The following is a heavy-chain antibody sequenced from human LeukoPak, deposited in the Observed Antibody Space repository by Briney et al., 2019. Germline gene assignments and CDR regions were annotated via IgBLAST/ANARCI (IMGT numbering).Heavy chain of an antibody. V-gene: IGHV4-59*08. D-gene: IGHD3-10*02. CDR1: GGSISNYY. CDR2: IYYNGSA. Sequence: SETLSLTCTVSGGSISNYYWTWIRQPPGKGLEWIAFIYYNGSAHYNPSLKSRVTISVDTSKNQFSLRVTPVTAADTAVYYCARHSYSVPHYFDYWGQGTLVTVSS. J-gene: IGHJ4*02. CDR3: ARHSYSVPHYFDY.